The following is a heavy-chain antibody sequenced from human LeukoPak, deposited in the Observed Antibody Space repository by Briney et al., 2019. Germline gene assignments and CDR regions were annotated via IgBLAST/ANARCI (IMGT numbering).Heavy chain of an antibody. V-gene: IGHV4-59*08. D-gene: IGHD6-13*01. CDR2: IYYSGST. CDR1: GGXISRYY. Sequence: PSETLSLTCTVSGGXISRYYWSWIRQPPGKGLEWIGYIYYSGSTNYNPSLKSRVTISIDTSKNQFSLKLNSVTAADTAIYHCARHSVSSRDFDYWGQGALVSVSS. CDR3: ARHSVSSRDFDY. J-gene: IGHJ4*02.